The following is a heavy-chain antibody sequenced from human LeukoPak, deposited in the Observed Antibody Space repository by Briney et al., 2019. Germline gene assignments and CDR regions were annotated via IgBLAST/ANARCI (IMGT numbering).Heavy chain of an antibody. Sequence: SETLSLTCTVSGGSISSGSYYWGWIRQPPGKGLEWIGNIYYSGSTYYNPSLKSRVTISVDTSKNQFSLNLTSVSAADTAEYYCTRRHYGSALRDYWGQGTLVTVSS. CDR1: GGSISSGSYY. J-gene: IGHJ4*02. CDR2: IYYSGST. CDR3: TRRHYGSALRDY. V-gene: IGHV4-39*01. D-gene: IGHD3-10*01.